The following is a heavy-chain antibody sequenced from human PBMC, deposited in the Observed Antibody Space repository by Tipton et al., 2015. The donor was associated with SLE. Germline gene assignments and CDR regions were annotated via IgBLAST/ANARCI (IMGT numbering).Heavy chain of an antibody. Sequence: TLSLTCAVSGYSISSGYYWSWIRQPPGKGLEWIGEIYHSGSTNYNPSLKSRVTISIDTSKNQFSLKLRSVNAADTAVYYCARVDTSTDWHFDLWGRGTLVTVSS. J-gene: IGHJ2*01. CDR2: IYHSGST. D-gene: IGHD5-18*01. V-gene: IGHV4-38-2*01. CDR3: ARVDTSTDWHFDL. CDR1: GYSISSGYY.